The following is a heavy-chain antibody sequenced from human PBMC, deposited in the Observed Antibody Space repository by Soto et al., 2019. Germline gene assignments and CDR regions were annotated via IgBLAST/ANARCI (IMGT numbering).Heavy chain of an antibody. D-gene: IGHD1-26*01. J-gene: IGHJ4*02. CDR3: ARAPPYSGASPRTFFFDY. Sequence: QVHLVQSGTQVKKPGSSVRVSCRASGGSVSDYAINWVRQAPGQGLEWVGGIVPLFERTEYAQSLQGRVTITTDKFKTIFYMELSSLTSEDTAVYYCARAPPYSGASPRTFFFDYWGQGTLVTVSS. V-gene: IGHV1-69*06. CDR2: IVPLFERT. CDR1: GGSVSDYA.